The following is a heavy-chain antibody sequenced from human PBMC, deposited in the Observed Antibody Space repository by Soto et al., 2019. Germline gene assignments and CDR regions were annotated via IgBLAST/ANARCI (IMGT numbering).Heavy chain of an antibody. D-gene: IGHD1-1*01. CDR3: TKYCDWYNYAYFDY. V-gene: IGHV3-15*01. J-gene: IGHJ4*02. CDR1: GLTFNKAW. CDR2: IKSETDGATT. Sequence: VGSLRLSCAASGLTFNKAWMTWVRQAPGKGLEWVGRIKSETDGATTVYGAAVKGRFTISRDDSKNTVYLQMNSLEPEDTAVYYCTKYCDWYNYAYFDYWGQGALVTVSS.